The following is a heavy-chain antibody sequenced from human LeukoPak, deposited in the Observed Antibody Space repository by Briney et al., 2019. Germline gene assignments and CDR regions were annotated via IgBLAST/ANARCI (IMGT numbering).Heavy chain of an antibody. J-gene: IGHJ4*02. CDR3: ARCDYVWGNYRSRPILYFDN. Sequence: GASVKVSYKASGYTFTTYGISWVRQAPGQGLEWMGWISAYNGNTNYAQKFQGRLTMTTDTSTTTAYMELRSLRSDDTAVYYCARCDYVWGNYRSRPILYFDNWGQGTLVTVSS. CDR2: ISAYNGNT. D-gene: IGHD3-16*02. CDR1: GYTFTTYG. V-gene: IGHV1-18*01.